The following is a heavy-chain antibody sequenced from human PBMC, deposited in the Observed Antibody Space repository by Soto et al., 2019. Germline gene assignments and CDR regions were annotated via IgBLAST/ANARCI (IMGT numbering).Heavy chain of an antibody. J-gene: IGHJ6*02. D-gene: IGHD3-16*01. CDR2: MNAKSGDT. CDR1: GYTFSDFD. V-gene: IGHV1-8*02. CDR3: ARCNPFNYAGFDV. Sequence: QAHLEQSGAELKRPGASVKVSCKASGYTFSDFDINWLRQASGQGPEWMGWMNAKSGDTFFAQRFHGKLYQTWDTSLSNAYMEVGSLTSDATAIYYWARCNPFNYAGFDVWGQGTPVAVS.